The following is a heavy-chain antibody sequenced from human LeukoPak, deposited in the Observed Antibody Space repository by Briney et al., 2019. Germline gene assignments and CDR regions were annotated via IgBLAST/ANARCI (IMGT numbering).Heavy chain of an antibody. J-gene: IGHJ2*01. CDR3: ARRSYDSSGYRDWYFDL. D-gene: IGHD3-22*01. V-gene: IGHV4-59*04. Sequence: SETLSLTCAVSGDSISSYYWSWIRQPPGKGLEGIGYVSYSGSIYYNPSVKSRGNMEVDTSRNQFSLKLRAVTAGDTAVYYCARRSYDSSGYRDWYFDLWGRGTLVTVSS. CDR2: VSYSGSI. CDR1: GDSISSYY.